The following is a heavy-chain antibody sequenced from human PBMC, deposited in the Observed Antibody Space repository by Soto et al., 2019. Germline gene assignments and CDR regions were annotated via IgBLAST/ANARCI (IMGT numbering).Heavy chain of an antibody. Sequence: GGSLRLSCAASGFTFSSYAMSWVRQAPGKGLEWVSAISGSGGSTYYADSVKGRFTISSDNSKNPLYLQMNSLRAEDTAVYYCAKDIRQQLVRDYWGQGTLVTVSS. V-gene: IGHV3-23*01. CDR2: ISGSGGST. CDR1: GFTFSSYA. CDR3: AKDIRQQLVRDY. D-gene: IGHD6-6*01. J-gene: IGHJ4*02.